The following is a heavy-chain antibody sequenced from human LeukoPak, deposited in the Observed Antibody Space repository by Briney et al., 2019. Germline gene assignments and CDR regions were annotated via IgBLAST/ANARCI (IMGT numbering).Heavy chain of an antibody. CDR3: ARDPVYYDSSGYYVHAFDI. Sequence: SETLSLTCTVSGGSVSSGRYYWSWIRQPPGKGLEWIGYISYSGSSNYNPPLKSRVTISLDTSKNQFSLKLSSMTAADTAVYYCARDPVYYDSSGYYVHAFDIWGQGTMVTVSS. D-gene: IGHD3-22*01. J-gene: IGHJ3*02. CDR2: ISYSGSS. CDR1: GGSVSSGRYY. V-gene: IGHV4-61*01.